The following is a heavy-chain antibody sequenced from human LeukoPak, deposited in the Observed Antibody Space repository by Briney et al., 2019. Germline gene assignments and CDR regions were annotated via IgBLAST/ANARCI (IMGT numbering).Heavy chain of an antibody. CDR2: VIPIFGTA. V-gene: IGHV1-69*05. Sequence: ASVKVSCKASGGTFNSYAISWVRQAPGQGLEWMGGVIPIFGTANYAQKFQGRVRITTDESTSTAYMELSSLRSEDTAVYYCARSDGAYNWNYAPYWGQGTLVTVSS. J-gene: IGHJ4*02. D-gene: IGHD1-7*01. CDR3: ARSDGAYNWNYAPY. CDR1: GGTFNSYA.